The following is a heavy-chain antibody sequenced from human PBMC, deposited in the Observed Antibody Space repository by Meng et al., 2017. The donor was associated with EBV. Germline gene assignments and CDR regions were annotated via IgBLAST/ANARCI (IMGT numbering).Heavy chain of an antibody. CDR3: ASESGRGYTPDY. Sequence: QVQVVQSGAGVKKPGSSGTVSCKTSGGTFTSDAISWVRQAPGQGLEWMGGLIPMSGAPSYAQKFQGRITITADESTSTHYMDLSSLRSEDTAVYYCASESGRGYTPDYWGQGTLVTVSS. D-gene: IGHD3-10*01. CDR2: LIPMSGAP. J-gene: IGHJ4*02. V-gene: IGHV1-69*01. CDR1: GGTFTSDA.